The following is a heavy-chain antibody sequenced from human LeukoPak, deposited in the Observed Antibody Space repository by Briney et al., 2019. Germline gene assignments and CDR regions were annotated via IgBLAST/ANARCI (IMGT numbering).Heavy chain of an antibody. Sequence: SETLSLTCTVSGGSISSSSYYWGWIRQPPGKGLEWIGSIYYSGSTYYNPSLKSRVTISVDLSKNQFSLNLNSVTAADTAVYYCARDIDHTSMVFKSFDYWGQGTLVTVSS. CDR3: ARDIDHTSMVFKSFDY. J-gene: IGHJ4*02. CDR2: IYYSGST. CDR1: GGSISSSSYY. V-gene: IGHV4-39*07. D-gene: IGHD5-18*01.